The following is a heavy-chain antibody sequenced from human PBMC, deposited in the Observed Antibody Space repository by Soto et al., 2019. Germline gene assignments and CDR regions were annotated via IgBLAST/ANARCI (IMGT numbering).Heavy chain of an antibody. V-gene: IGHV4-59*01. Sequence: PSETLSLTCTVSGGSISSYYWSWIRQPPGKGLEWIGYIYYSGSTNYNPSLETGATISVDTSKNQFSLKLTSVTPADTAIYYCARVKRSTSRLDPWGQGTLVTVSS. J-gene: IGHJ5*02. CDR3: ARVKRSTSRLDP. CDR2: IYYSGST. CDR1: GGSISSYY. D-gene: IGHD1-26*01.